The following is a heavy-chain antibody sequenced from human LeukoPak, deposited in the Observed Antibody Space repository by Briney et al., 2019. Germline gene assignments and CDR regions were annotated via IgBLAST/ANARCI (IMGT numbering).Heavy chain of an antibody. D-gene: IGHD1-26*01. CDR3: ARLLVGAPSHPDFDY. CDR2: IYPGDSDT. J-gene: IGHJ4*02. V-gene: IGHV5-51*01. CDR1: WYSLYHFW. Sequence: GGALKIFRKGSWYSLYHFWVGLGGPMPGESLEGVGIIYPGDSDTRYSPSFQGQVTISADKSISTAYLQWSSLKASDTAMYYCARLLVGAPSHPDFDYWGQGTLVTVSS.